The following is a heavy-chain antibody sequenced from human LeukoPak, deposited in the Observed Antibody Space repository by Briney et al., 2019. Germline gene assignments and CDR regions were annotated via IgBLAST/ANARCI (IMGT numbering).Heavy chain of an antibody. CDR2: IIPIFGTA. Sequence: SVKVSCKASGGTFSSYAISWVRQAPGQGLEWMGGIIPIFGTANYAQKFQGRVTITADESTSTAYMELSSLRSEDTAVYYCAKDRRRGYCSGGSCYLFDYWGQGTLVTVSS. CDR1: GGTFSSYA. V-gene: IGHV1-69*13. CDR3: AKDRRRGYCSGGSCYLFDY. D-gene: IGHD2-15*01. J-gene: IGHJ4*02.